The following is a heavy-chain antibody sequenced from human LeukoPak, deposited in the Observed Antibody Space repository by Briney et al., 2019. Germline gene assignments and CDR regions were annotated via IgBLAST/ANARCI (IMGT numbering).Heavy chain of an antibody. J-gene: IGHJ4*02. CDR2: IIASSGAT. V-gene: IGHV3-23*01. CDR1: GFSFNNYA. Sequence: PGGSLRLSCTASGFSFNNYAMTGVRQAPGKGLEWVSIIIASSGATFYADSVKGRFTISRDNSKNTLYLQMSSLSVEDTAVYYCAKGGYDYVEVAYFDFWGQGALVTVSS. D-gene: IGHD5-12*01. CDR3: AKGGYDYVEVAYFDF.